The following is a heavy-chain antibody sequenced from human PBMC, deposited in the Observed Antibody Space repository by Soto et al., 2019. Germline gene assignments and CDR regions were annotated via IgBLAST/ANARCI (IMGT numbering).Heavy chain of an antibody. CDR3: VRPDIPSRSSGYVYPFDF. CDR2: IYPGDSDT. CDR1: GYIFNIYW. J-gene: IGHJ4*02. Sequence: GESLKISCKASGYIFNIYWIGWVRQMPGKGLEWMGVIYPGDSDTRYSPSFQGQVSISVDKSISTAYLRWSSLKASDTAIYYCVRPDIPSRSSGYVYPFDFWGQGTQVTVSS. V-gene: IGHV5-51*01. D-gene: IGHD3-22*01.